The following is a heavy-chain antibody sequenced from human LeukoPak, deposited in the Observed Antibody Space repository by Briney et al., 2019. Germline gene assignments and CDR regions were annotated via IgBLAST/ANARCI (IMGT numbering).Heavy chain of an antibody. D-gene: IGHD3-9*01. V-gene: IGHV4-34*01. CDR1: GGSFSGYY. CDR2: INHSGST. Sequence: SETLSLTRAVYGGSFSGYYWSWIRQPPGKGLEWIGEINHSGSTNYNPSLKSRVTISVDTSKNQFSLKLSSVTAADTAVYYCARGDILTGYSYWGQGTLVTVSS. CDR3: ARGDILTGYSY. J-gene: IGHJ4*02.